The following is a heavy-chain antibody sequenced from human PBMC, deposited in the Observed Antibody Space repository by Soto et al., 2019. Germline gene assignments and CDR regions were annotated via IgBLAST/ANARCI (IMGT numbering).Heavy chain of an antibody. Sequence: SNAWMNWVRQAPGKGLEWVGRIKSKTDGGTTDYAAPVKGRFTISRDDSKNTLYLQMNSLKTEDTAVYYCTTGGIVLVPAEDSFDYWGQGTLVTVSS. V-gene: IGHV3-15*07. D-gene: IGHD2-2*01. CDR1: SNAW. CDR3: TTGGIVLVPAEDSFDY. J-gene: IGHJ4*02. CDR2: IKSKTDGGTT.